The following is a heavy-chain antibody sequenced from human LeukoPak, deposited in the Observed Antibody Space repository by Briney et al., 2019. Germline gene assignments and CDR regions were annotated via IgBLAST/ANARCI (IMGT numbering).Heavy chain of an antibody. CDR3: AREAGSGWPDFDY. D-gene: IGHD6-19*01. J-gene: IGHJ4*02. CDR2: IYYSGST. CDR1: GGSISSGGYY. Sequence: SQTLSLTCTVSGGSISSGGYYWSWIRQHPGKGLEWIGYIYYSGSTYYNPSLKSRVTISVDTSKNQFSLKLSSVTAADTAVYYCAREAGSGWPDFDYWGQGTLVTVSS. V-gene: IGHV4-31*03.